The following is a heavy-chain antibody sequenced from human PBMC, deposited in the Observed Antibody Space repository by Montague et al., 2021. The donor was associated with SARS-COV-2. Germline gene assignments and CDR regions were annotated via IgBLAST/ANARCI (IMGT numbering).Heavy chain of an antibody. V-gene: IGHV4-4*02. D-gene: IGHD3/OR15-3a*01. CDR3: ARGGLGNRGFDY. J-gene: IGHJ4*02. CDR1: DVSLSTSTW. Sequence: SETLSLTCVVPDVSLSTSTWWSWVRQSPGKGLGWVGEIYLSGFTQYNPSVKSRVSISLDDSRSQFSLRLTSVTAADTAVYFCARGGLGNRGFDYWGQGTLVTVSS. CDR2: IYLSGFT.